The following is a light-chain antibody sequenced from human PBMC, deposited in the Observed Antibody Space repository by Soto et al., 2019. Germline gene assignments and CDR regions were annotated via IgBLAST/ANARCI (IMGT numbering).Light chain of an antibody. CDR1: QSVSGC. J-gene: IGKJ4*01. CDR3: QQRCNWHPVT. Sequence: EIVLTQSPATLSLSPGERATLSCRASQSVSGCLAWYQQKPGQAPRLLIFDASNRATGIPARFSGSGSGTAFTLTISSLEPEDFAIYYCQQRCNWHPVTLGGGTKVDIK. CDR2: DAS. V-gene: IGKV3-11*01.